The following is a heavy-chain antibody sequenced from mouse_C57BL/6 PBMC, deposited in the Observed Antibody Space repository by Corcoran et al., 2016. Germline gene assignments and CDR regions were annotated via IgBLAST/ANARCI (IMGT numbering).Heavy chain of an antibody. D-gene: IGHD6-2*01. CDR2: INPNNGGT. CDR1: GYTFTDYY. V-gene: IGHV1-26*01. Sequence: EVQLQQSGPELVKPGASVKISCKASGYTFTDYYMNWVKQSHGKSLEWIGDINPNNGGTSYNQKFKGKATLTVDKSSSTAYMELRSLTSEDSAVYYCARKSKGFAYWGQGTLVTVS. CDR3: ARKSKGFAY. J-gene: IGHJ3*01.